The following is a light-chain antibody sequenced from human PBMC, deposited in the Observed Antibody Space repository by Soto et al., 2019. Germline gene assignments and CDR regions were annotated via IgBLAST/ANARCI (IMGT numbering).Light chain of an antibody. J-gene: IGKJ1*01. V-gene: IGKV3-11*01. Sequence: EIVLTQSPATLSLSPVERATLSCRASQSVGSSLAWYQQKLGQAPRLLISEASSRATGIPARFSGSGSGTDFTLTISSLEPEDFAVYYCQQLTDWPPQWTFGQGTKVDIK. CDR3: QQLTDWPPQWT. CDR2: EAS. CDR1: QSVGSS.